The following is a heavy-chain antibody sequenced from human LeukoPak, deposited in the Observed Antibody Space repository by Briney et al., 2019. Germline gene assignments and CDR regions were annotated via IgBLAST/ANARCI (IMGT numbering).Heavy chain of an antibody. CDR3: AKDLSSGSRRAY. J-gene: IGHJ4*02. D-gene: IGHD6-19*01. Sequence: QPGGSLRLSCAASGITFSSSLMSWVRQAPGKGLEWVSAISGGDHSTYYADSVKGRFTISRDNSKNTLYLQMNSLRAEDTGVYYCAKDLSSGSRRAYWGQGTLVTVSS. CDR1: GITFSSSL. V-gene: IGHV3-23*01. CDR2: ISGGDHST.